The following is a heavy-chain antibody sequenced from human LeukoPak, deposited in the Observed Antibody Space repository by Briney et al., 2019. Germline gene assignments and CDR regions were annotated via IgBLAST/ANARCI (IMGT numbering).Heavy chain of an antibody. CDR3: ARATRSLYSSGWSD. CDR1: GGTFSSYA. D-gene: IGHD6-19*01. Sequence: ASVKVSCKASGGTFSSYAISWVRQAPGQGLEWMGGIIPIFGTANYAQKFQGRVTITADESTSTAYMELSSLRSEDAAVYYCARATRSLYSSGWSDWGQGTLVTVSS. CDR2: IIPIFGTA. J-gene: IGHJ4*02. V-gene: IGHV1-69*13.